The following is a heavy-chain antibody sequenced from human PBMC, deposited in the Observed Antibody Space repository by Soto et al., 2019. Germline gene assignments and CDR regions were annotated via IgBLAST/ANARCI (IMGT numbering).Heavy chain of an antibody. CDR2: IYYYGSA. Sequence: QVQLQESGPGLVKPSETLSLSCTVSGGSISSYYWSWIRQPRGKGLEWIGYIYYYGSANYNPSLKSRVTISVDTSKNQFSLKLTSVTTADTAVYYCVGVGRRWLQGESKWGQGTLVIVSS. D-gene: IGHD3-16*01. CDR1: GGSISSYY. J-gene: IGHJ4*02. CDR3: VGVGRRWLQGESK. V-gene: IGHV4-59*01.